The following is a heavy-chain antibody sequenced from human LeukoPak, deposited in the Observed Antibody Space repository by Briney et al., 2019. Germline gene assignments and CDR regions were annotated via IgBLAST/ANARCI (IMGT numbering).Heavy chain of an antibody. J-gene: IGHJ4*02. Sequence: ASVKVSCKVSGYTLTELSMHWVRQAPGKGLEWMGGFDPEDGETICAQKFQGRVTMTEDTSTDTAYMELSSLRSEDTAVYYCATGFRGGDCYLDYWGQGTLVTVSS. V-gene: IGHV1-24*01. CDR3: ATGFRGGDCYLDY. CDR2: FDPEDGET. D-gene: IGHD2-21*02. CDR1: GYTLTELS.